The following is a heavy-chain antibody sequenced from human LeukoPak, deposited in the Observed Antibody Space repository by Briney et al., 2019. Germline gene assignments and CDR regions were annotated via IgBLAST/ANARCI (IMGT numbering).Heavy chain of an antibody. D-gene: IGHD2-15*01. J-gene: IGHJ3*02. V-gene: IGHV4-61*01. CDR2: LYYIGST. Sequence: SETLSLTCTVSGGSVSVPTYYWSWIRQSPGRGLEWIGYLYYIGSTNYNPSLKSRVTVAVDTSKNQFSLSLRSVTAADTAVYYCASTGYCSGDTCRFDAFDIWGQGTVVTVSS. CDR3: ASTGYCSGDTCRFDAFDI. CDR1: GGSVSVPTYY.